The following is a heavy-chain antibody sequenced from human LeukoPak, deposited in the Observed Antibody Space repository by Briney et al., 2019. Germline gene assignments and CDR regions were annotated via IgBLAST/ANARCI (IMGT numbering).Heavy chain of an antibody. CDR2: ISNSGGST. CDR1: GFTFSSYA. D-gene: IGHD1-26*01. V-gene: IGHV3-23*01. J-gene: IGHJ4*02. Sequence: GGSLRLSCAASGFTFSSYAMSWVRQAPGKGLVWVSVISNSGGSTYYADSVKGRFTISRDNSKNALYLQMNSLRAEDTAVYYCAKNDQFSGSWYFDCWGQGTLVTVSS. CDR3: AKNDQFSGSWYFDC.